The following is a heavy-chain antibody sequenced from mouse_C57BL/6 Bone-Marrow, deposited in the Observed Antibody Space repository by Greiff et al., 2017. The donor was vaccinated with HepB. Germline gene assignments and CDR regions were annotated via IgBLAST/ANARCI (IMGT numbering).Heavy chain of an antibody. CDR1: GFTFSSYA. Sequence: VQLKESGGGLVKPGGSLKLSCAASGFTFSSYAMSWVRQTPEKRLEWVATISDGGSYTYYPDNVKGRFTISRDNAKNNLYLQMSHLKSEDTAMYYCARDITTVVATSGAMDYWGQGTSVTVSS. CDR3: ARDITTVVATSGAMDY. D-gene: IGHD1-1*01. J-gene: IGHJ4*01. V-gene: IGHV5-4*01. CDR2: ISDGGSYT.